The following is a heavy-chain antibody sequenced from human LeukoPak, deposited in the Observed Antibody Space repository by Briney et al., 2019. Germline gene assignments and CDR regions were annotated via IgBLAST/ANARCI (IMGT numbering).Heavy chain of an antibody. D-gene: IGHD4-23*01. CDR3: AKDVYAYGGIDY. J-gene: IGHJ4*02. V-gene: IGHV3-33*06. CDR1: GFTFSTYG. Sequence: GGSLRLSCATSGFTFSTYGMPWVRQAPGKGLERVAVIWYDGSNKYYADPVKGRFTISRDNSKNTLYLQMNSLRAEDTAVYYCAKDVYAYGGIDYWGQGTLVTVSS. CDR2: IWYDGSNK.